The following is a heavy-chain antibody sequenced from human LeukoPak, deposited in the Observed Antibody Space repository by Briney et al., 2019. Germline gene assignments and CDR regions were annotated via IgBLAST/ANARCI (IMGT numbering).Heavy chain of an antibody. J-gene: IGHJ5*02. CDR2: ISAYNGNT. V-gene: IGHV1-18*01. CDR1: GYTFTSYG. CDR3: ARVRSCSSTSCYARANWFDP. D-gene: IGHD2-2*01. Sequence: ASVKVSCKASGYTFTSYGISWVRQAPGQALEWMGWISAYNGNTNYAQKLQGRVTMTTDTSTSTAYMELRSLRSDGTAVYYCARVRSCSSTSCYARANWFDPWGQGTLVTVSS.